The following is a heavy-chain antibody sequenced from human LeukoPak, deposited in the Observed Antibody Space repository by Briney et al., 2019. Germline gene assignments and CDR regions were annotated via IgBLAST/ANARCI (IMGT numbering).Heavy chain of an antibody. CDR2: ISPDGSDT. CDR3: ARDPSLMTTVTYFDY. D-gene: IGHD4-17*01. V-gene: IGHV3-74*01. CDR1: GFTFSTYW. Sequence: PGGSLRLSCAASGFTFSTYWIHWVRQAPGRGLVWVSRISPDGSDTTYADSVKGRFTISRDNAKNTLYLQMNSLRAEDTAVYYCARDPSLMTTVTYFDYWGQGTLVTVSS. J-gene: IGHJ4*02.